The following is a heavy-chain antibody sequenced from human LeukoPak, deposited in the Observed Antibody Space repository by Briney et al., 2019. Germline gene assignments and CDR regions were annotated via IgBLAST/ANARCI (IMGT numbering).Heavy chain of an antibody. CDR3: ATKGFNYYDSSGSTIDY. CDR1: GGSISSGDYY. CDR2: IYYSGCT. V-gene: IGHV4-30-4*01. J-gene: IGHJ4*02. D-gene: IGHD3-22*01. Sequence: PSETLSLTCTVSGGSISSGDYYWSWIRQPPGKGLEWIGYIYYSGCTYYNPSLKSRVTISVDTSKNQFSLKLSSVTAADTAVYYCATKGFNYYDSSGSTIDYWGQGTLVTVSS.